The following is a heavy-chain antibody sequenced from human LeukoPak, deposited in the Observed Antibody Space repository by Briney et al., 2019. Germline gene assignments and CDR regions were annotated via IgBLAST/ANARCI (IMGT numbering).Heavy chain of an antibody. CDR1: GGSISTSTYY. Sequence: SETLSLACTVSGGSISTSTYYWTWIRQPPGKGLEWIGSVYYSGSTYYNPSLKSRVTISLHTSKNQFSLKLSSVTAADTAVYYCARALYDSSGYYYYFDYWGQGTLVTVSS. D-gene: IGHD3-22*01. J-gene: IGHJ4*02. CDR3: ARALYDSSGYYYYFDY. V-gene: IGHV4-39*07. CDR2: VYYSGST.